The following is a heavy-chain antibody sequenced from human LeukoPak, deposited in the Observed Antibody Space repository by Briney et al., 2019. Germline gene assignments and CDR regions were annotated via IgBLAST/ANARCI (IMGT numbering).Heavy chain of an antibody. D-gene: IGHD6-19*01. Sequence: SATLSLPCAVHGGSFSGYYWSWIRQPPGKGLEWIGEINHSGSTNYNPSLKSRVTRSVDTSKNQFSLKLSSVTAADTAVYYCARVAAVAGTLAYYYGMDVWGQGTTVTVSS. CDR3: ARVAAVAGTLAYYYGMDV. J-gene: IGHJ6*02. CDR2: INHSGST. CDR1: GGSFSGYY. V-gene: IGHV4-34*01.